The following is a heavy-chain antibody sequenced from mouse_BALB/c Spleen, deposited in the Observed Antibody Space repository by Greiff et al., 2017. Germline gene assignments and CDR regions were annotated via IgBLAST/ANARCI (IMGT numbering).Heavy chain of an antibody. CDR2: IDPANGNT. Sequence: VQLQQSGAELVKPGASVKLSCTASGFNFKDTYMHWVKQRPEQGLEWIGRIDPANGNTKYDPKFPGKATITADTSSNTAYLQLSSLTSEDTAVYYWARRRDLSYFDDWGQGTTLTVSS. CDR1: GFNFKDTY. D-gene: IGHD3-3*01. J-gene: IGHJ2*01. CDR3: ARRRDLSYFDD. V-gene: IGHV14-3*02.